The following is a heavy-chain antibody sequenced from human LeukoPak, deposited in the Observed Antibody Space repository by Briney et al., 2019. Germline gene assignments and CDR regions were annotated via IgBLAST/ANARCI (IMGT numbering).Heavy chain of an antibody. CDR2: IIPIFGTA. V-gene: IGHV1-69*05. Sequence: SVKVSCKASGGTFSSYAIGWVRQAPGQGLEWMGGIIPIFGTANYAQKFQGRVTITTDESTSTAYMELSSLRSEDTAVYYCARGGGANYDFWSGYWEVWGKGTTVTVSS. J-gene: IGHJ6*04. CDR1: GGTFSSYA. CDR3: ARGGGANYDFWSGYWEV. D-gene: IGHD3-3*01.